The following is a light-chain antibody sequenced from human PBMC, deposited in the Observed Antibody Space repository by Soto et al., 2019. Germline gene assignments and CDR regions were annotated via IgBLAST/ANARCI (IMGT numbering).Light chain of an antibody. CDR3: QQYGSSPIT. CDR1: QSVSSSY. CDR2: GAS. Sequence: EIVLTQSPGTLPLSTGERATLSCRASQSVSSSYLAWYQQKPGQAPRLLIYGASSRAIGIPDRFSGSGSGTDFILTISRLEPEDFAVYYCQQYGSSPITFGQGTRLEIK. J-gene: IGKJ5*01. V-gene: IGKV3-20*01.